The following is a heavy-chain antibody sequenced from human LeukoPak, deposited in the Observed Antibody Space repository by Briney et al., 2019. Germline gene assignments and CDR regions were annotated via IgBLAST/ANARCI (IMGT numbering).Heavy chain of an antibody. V-gene: IGHV3-74*01. CDR3: ARDDAGYSYDPRGWFDP. Sequence: GGSLRLSCAASRFTFSSYWMHWVRQAPGKGLVWVSRINSDGSSTSYADSVKGRFTISRDNAKNTLYLQMNSLRAEDTAVYSCARDDAGYSYDPRGWFDPWGQGTLVTVSS. D-gene: IGHD5-18*01. CDR1: RFTFSSYW. J-gene: IGHJ5*02. CDR2: INSDGSST.